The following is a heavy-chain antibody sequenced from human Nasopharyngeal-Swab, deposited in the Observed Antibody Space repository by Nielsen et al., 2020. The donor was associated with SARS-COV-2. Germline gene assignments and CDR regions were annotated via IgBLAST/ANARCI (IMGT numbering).Heavy chain of an antibody. J-gene: IGHJ4*02. V-gene: IGHV3-9*01. D-gene: IGHD6-13*01. CDR1: GFPFDDYA. CDR2: ITWNSGNI. CDR3: AKSLYTSTWSYYFDT. Sequence: GGSLRLSCVASGFPFDDYAMSWVRLIPGKGLQWVAGITWNSGNIGYADSVKGRFTVSRDNAGNSLFLQLDSLRPEDTAVYYCAKSLYTSTWSYYFDTWGQGTMVTVSS.